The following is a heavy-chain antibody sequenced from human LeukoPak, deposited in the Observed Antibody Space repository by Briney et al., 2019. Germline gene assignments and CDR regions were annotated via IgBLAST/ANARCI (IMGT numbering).Heavy chain of an antibody. V-gene: IGHV1-3*01. Sequence: ASVKVSCKASGYTFTGYAMHWVRQAPGQRLEWMGWINAGNGNTKYSQKFQGRVTITRDTSASTAYMELSSLRSEDTAVYYCAVDYYGSGSYYNYWGQGTLVTVSS. CDR2: INAGNGNT. CDR3: AVDYYGSGSYYNY. D-gene: IGHD3-10*01. CDR1: GYTFTGYA. J-gene: IGHJ4*02.